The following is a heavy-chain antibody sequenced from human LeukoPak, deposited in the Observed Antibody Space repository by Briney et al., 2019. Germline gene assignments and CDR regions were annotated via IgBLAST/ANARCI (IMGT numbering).Heavy chain of an antibody. V-gene: IGHV3-30-3*01. CDR2: ISYDGSNK. CDR3: ARVQARYDFWSGPDY. J-gene: IGHJ4*02. Sequence: PGRSLRLSCAASGFTFSSYAMHWVRQAPGKGLEWVAVISYDGSNKYYADSVKGRFTISRDNSKNTLYLQMNSLRAEDTAVYYCARVQARYDFWSGPDYWGQGTLVAVSS. D-gene: IGHD3-3*01. CDR1: GFTFSSYA.